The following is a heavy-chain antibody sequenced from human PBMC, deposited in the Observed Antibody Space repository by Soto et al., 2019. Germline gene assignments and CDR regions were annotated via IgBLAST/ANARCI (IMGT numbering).Heavy chain of an antibody. V-gene: IGHV3-21*05. J-gene: IGHJ4*02. Sequence: PGGSLRLSCAASKFTFSTYAMTWVRQAPGKGLGWISYISSSGSHTPYADSVKGRFTISRDNAKNSVYLQMNSLRAEDTAVYYCARVGSTSAAGVLDYWGLGTLVTVSS. CDR2: ISSSGSHT. D-gene: IGHD6-13*01. CDR1: KFTFSTYA. CDR3: ARVGSTSAAGVLDY.